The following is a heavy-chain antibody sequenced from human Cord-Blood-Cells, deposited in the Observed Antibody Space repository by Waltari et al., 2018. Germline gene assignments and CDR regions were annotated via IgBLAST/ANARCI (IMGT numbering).Heavy chain of an antibody. CDR1: GYTFPGYY. V-gene: IGHV1-2*02. J-gene: IGHJ3*02. D-gene: IGHD3-3*01. CDR3: ARARRFLEWPPDAFDI. Sequence: QVQLVQSGAEVKKPGASVKVSCKASGYTFPGYYMHWVRQAPGQGLEWMGWINPNSGGTNYAQKFQGRVTMTRDTSISTAYMELSRLRSDDTAVYYCARARRFLEWPPDAFDIWGQGTMVTVSS. CDR2: INPNSGGT.